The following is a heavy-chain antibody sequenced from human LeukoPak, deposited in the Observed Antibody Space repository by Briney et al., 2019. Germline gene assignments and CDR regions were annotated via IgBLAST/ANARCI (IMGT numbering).Heavy chain of an antibody. CDR3: AKDDNPWNCLPLDY. CDR1: GFTFSSYA. J-gene: IGHJ4*02. CDR2: ISGSGGST. V-gene: IGHV3-23*01. Sequence: PGGSLRLSCAASGFTFSSYAMSWVRQAPGKGLEWVSAISGSGGSTYYADSVKGRFTISRDNSKNTLYLQMNSLRAEDTAVYYCAKDDNPWNCLPLDYWGQGTLVTVSS. D-gene: IGHD1-7*01.